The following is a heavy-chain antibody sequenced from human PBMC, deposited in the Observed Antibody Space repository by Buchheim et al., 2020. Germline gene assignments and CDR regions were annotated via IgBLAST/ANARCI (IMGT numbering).Heavy chain of an antibody. J-gene: IGHJ4*02. CDR1: GFTSGSYA. V-gene: IGHV3-23*01. CDR3: ARGRGFDR. CDR2: IGGSGDKT. Sequence: EVQLLASGGGLVQPGGSLRLSCAASGFTSGSYAMAWVRQAPGQGLEWVASIGGSGDKTYYRDSVKGRFTISRDTSKNTLYLQMNSRRVEDTALYVCARGRGFDRWGQGT.